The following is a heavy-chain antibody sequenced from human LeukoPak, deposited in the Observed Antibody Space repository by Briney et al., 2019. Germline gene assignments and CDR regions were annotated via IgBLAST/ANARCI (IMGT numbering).Heavy chain of an antibody. J-gene: IGHJ3*02. V-gene: IGHV4-61*01. CDR2: IYYSGST. CDR1: GGSVSSGSYY. CDR3: ARDQRRAFDI. Sequence: TSETLSLTCTVSGGSVSSGSYYWSWIRQPPGKGLEWIGYIYYSGSTNYNPSLKSRVTISVDTSKNQFSLKLSSVTAADTAVYYCARDQRRAFDIWGQGTMVTVSS.